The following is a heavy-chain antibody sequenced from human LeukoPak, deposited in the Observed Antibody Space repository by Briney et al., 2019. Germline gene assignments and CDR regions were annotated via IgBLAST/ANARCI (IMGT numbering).Heavy chain of an antibody. D-gene: IGHD2-21*02. V-gene: IGHV3-30-3*01. J-gene: IGHJ3*02. CDR1: GFTFSI. CDR3: ARERQDTVIHSGAFDI. CDR2: IASDGSHT. Sequence: GRSLRLSCAASGFTFSIMHWVRQAPGEGLEWVADIASDGSHTFYVESVKGRFTISRDNSKNTLYLQMNSLGPEDTAVYFCARERQDTVIHSGAFDIWGQGTMVTVSS.